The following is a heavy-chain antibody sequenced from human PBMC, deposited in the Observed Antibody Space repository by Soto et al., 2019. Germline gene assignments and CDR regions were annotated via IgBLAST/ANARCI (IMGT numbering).Heavy chain of an antibody. CDR2: INPNSGGT. CDR1: GYTFTGYY. J-gene: IGHJ4*02. CDR3: ARGWNPDYYDSSGYSY. Sequence: ASVKVSCKASGYTFTGYYMHWVRQAPGQGLEWMGWINPNSGGTNYAQKFQGWVTMTRDTSISTAYMELSMLRSDDTAVYFCARGWNPDYYDSSGYSYWGEGTLVTVSS. D-gene: IGHD3-22*01. V-gene: IGHV1-2*04.